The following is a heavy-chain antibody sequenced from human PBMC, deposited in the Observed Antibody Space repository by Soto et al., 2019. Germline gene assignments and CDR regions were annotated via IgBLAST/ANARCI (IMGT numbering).Heavy chain of an antibody. Sequence: PGGSLSLSCAASGFPFSSYGMHWVRQAPGKGLEWVAVIWYDGSNKYYADSVKGRFTISRDNSKNTLYLQMNSLRAEDTAVYYCASSVAVAVKLWGQGTLVTVSS. CDR2: IWYDGSNK. D-gene: IGHD6-19*01. CDR3: ASSVAVAVKL. CDR1: GFPFSSYG. V-gene: IGHV3-33*01. J-gene: IGHJ4*02.